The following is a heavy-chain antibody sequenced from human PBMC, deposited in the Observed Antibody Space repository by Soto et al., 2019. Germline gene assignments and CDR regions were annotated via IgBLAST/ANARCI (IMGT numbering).Heavy chain of an antibody. V-gene: IGHV3-33*01. Sequence: GGSLRLSCAASGFTFSSYGMHWVRQAPGKGLEWVAVIWYDGSNKYYADSVKGRFTISRDNSKNTLYLQMNSLRAEDTAVYYCARDGRYSSSWSHFDYWGQGTLVTVSS. CDR1: GFTFSSYG. D-gene: IGHD6-13*01. CDR3: ARDGRYSSSWSHFDY. CDR2: IWYDGSNK. J-gene: IGHJ4*02.